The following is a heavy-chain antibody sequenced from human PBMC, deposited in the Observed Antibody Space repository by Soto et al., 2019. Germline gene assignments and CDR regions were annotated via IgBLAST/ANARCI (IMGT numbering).Heavy chain of an antibody. J-gene: IGHJ6*02. D-gene: IGHD3-22*01. CDR1: GGTFSSYA. CDR3: ARVDIRVVVAHPYYGMDV. V-gene: IGHV1-69*06. CDR2: IIPIFGTA. Sequence: QVQLVQSGAEVKKPGSSVKVSCKASGGTFSSYAISWVRQAPGQGLEWMGGIIPIFGTANYAQKFQGRVTITADKSTSTAYMELSSLRSEDTAVYYCARVDIRVVVAHPYYGMDVWGQGTTVTVSS.